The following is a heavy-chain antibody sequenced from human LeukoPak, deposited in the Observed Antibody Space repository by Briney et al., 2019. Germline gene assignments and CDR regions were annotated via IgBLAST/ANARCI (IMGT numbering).Heavy chain of an antibody. J-gene: IGHJ2*01. CDR1: GGSFSGYY. CDR3: ATRIAAAGSYWYFDL. Sequence: KPSETLSLTCAVYGGSFSGYYWSWIRQPPGKGLEWIGYIYYSGSTNYNPSLKSRVTISMDTSKNQFSLKLSSVTAADTAVYYCATRIAAAGSYWYFDLWGRGTLVTVSS. D-gene: IGHD6-13*01. CDR2: IYYSGST. V-gene: IGHV4-59*01.